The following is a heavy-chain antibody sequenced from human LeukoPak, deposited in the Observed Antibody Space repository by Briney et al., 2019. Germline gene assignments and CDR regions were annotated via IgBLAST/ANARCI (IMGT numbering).Heavy chain of an antibody. CDR3: AKRTAIFIFGVYYYNVDV. CDR2: ISGSGGST. D-gene: IGHD3-3*01. CDR1: GFTFSSYA. V-gene: IGHV3-23*01. Sequence: PGGSLRLSCAASGFTFSSYAMSWVRQAPGKGLEWVSAISGSGGSTYYANSVKGRFTISRDNSKNTLYLQMNSLRAEDTAIYYCAKRTAIFIFGVYYYNVDVWGPGTTVTVSS. J-gene: IGHJ6*02.